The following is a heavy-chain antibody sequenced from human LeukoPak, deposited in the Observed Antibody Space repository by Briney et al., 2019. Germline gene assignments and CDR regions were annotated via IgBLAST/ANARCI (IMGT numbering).Heavy chain of an antibody. Sequence: GGSLRLSCAASGFTFSNYFMHWVRQAPGKGLEYFSAISRTGSTTYYTNSVKGRFTISRDNSKNTLYLQMNSLRAEDTAVYYCARVVGWIQFDYWGQGTLVTVSS. CDR1: GFTFSNYF. J-gene: IGHJ4*02. D-gene: IGHD5-18*01. CDR2: ISRTGSTT. V-gene: IGHV3-64*01. CDR3: ARVVGWIQFDY.